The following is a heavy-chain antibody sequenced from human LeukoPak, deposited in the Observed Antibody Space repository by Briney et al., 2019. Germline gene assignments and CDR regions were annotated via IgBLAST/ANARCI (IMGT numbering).Heavy chain of an antibody. CDR3: ARDLGNTGWYTFDY. J-gene: IGHJ4*02. V-gene: IGHV6-1*01. Sequence: SQTLSLTCAISGDSVSSNNGAWIWIRHSSSRGLEWLGRTYYRSKWYNDYAVSVQGRITINPDTSKNQFSLQLNSVTPEDRAVYYCARDLGNTGWYTFDYWGQGNLVTVSS. D-gene: IGHD6-19*01. CDR1: GDSVSSNNGA. CDR2: TYYRSKWYN.